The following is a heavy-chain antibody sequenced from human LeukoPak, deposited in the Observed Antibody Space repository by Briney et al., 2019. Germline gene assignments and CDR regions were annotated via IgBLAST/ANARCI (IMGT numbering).Heavy chain of an antibody. V-gene: IGHV3-30*18. CDR1: GFTFSSYG. D-gene: IGHD6-19*01. CDR2: ISYDGSNK. CDR3: AKAAVAGTGYYGMDV. J-gene: IGHJ6*04. Sequence: GGSLRLSCAASGFTFSSYGMHWVRQAPGKGLEWVAVISYDGSNKYYADSVKGRFTISRDNSKNTLYLQMNSLRAEDTAVYYCAKAAVAGTGYYGMDVWGKGTTVTVSS.